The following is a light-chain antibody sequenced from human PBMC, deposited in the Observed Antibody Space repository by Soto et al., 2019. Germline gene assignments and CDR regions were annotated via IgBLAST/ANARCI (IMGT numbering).Light chain of an antibody. CDR1: SSDVGGYNY. CDR2: DVS. CDR3: SSYTSNTTSLHV. V-gene: IGLV2-14*01. J-gene: IGLJ1*01. Sequence: QSVLTQPASVSGSPGQSITISCTGTSSDVGGYNYVSWYQQHPGKAPKLMIYDVSNRPSGVSNRFSGSKSGNTASLTISGLQAEDESDYYSSSYTSNTTSLHVFGPGTEVT.